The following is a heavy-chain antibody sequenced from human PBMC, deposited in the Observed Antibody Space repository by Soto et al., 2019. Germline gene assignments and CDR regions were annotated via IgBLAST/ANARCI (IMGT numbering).Heavy chain of an antibody. V-gene: IGHV4-59*01. J-gene: IGHJ4*02. CDR1: GGSISSYY. CDR3: AAPPRY. D-gene: IGHD6-6*01. CDR2: IYNSGST. Sequence: SSETLALTCTVSGGSISSYYWNWIRPPPGKGLEWIGYIYNSGSTNYNPSLKSRVTISVDTSKNQFSLKLTSVTAADTAVYYCAAPPRYWGQGTLVTVSS.